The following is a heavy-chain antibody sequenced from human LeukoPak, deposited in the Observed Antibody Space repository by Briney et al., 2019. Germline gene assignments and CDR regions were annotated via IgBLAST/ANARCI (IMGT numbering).Heavy chain of an antibody. Sequence: QPGGSLRLSCSASGFTFRSYAMHWVRQAPGKGLEYVSAISSNGGSTYYADSVKGRFTISRDNSKNTLYLQMSSLRAEDTAVYYCVKGEQQLALNYFHYWGQGTLVTVSS. D-gene: IGHD6-13*01. CDR1: GFTFRSYA. CDR3: VKGEQQLALNYFHY. J-gene: IGHJ4*02. CDR2: ISSNGGST. V-gene: IGHV3-64D*06.